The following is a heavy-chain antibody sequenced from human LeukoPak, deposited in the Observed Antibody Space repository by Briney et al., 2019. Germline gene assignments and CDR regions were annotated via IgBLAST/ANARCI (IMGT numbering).Heavy chain of an antibody. V-gene: IGHV5-51*01. D-gene: IGHD6-13*01. Sequence: GESLKISCKGSGYSFTSYWIGWVRPMPGKGVEWMGIIYPGDSDTRYSPSFQGQVTISADKSISTAYRQWSSLKASDTAMYYCARHVNIAAAGDNWFDRWGQGTLVTVSS. CDR3: ARHVNIAAAGDNWFDR. J-gene: IGHJ5*02. CDR1: GYSFTSYW. CDR2: IYPGDSDT.